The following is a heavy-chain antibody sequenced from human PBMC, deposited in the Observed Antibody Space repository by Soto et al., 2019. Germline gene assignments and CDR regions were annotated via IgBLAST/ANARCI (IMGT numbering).Heavy chain of an antibody. V-gene: IGHV4-4*02. D-gene: IGHD4-17*01. J-gene: IGHJ5*02. CDR1: SGSISSSNW. CDR2: IYHSGST. Sequence: QVQLQESGPGLVNPSGTLSLTCAVSSGSISSSNWWRWVRQPPGKGLEWIGEIYHSGSTNYNPSLKSRVTISVDKSKNQFSLKLSSVTAADTAVYYCARYTTSTGGGWFDPWGQGTLVTVSS. CDR3: ARYTTSTGGGWFDP.